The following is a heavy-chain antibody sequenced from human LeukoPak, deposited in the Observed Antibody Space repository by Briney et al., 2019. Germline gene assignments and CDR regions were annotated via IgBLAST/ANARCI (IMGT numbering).Heavy chain of an antibody. Sequence: SETLSLTCTVSGGSISSSSYYWGWIRQPPGKGLEWIGSIYYSGSTYYNPSLKSRITISVDTSKNQFSLKLSSVTAADTAVYYCARRVATTSCFDYWGQGTLVTVSS. CDR2: IYYSGST. D-gene: IGHD2-21*02. CDR1: GGSISSSSYY. CDR3: ARRVATTSCFDY. V-gene: IGHV4-39*07. J-gene: IGHJ4*02.